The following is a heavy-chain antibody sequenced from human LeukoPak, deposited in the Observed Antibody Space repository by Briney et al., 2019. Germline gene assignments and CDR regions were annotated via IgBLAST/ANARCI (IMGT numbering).Heavy chain of an antibody. V-gene: IGHV4-61*01. Sequence: KPSETLSLTCTVSGGSISSSSYYWSWIRQPPGKGLEWIGYTHYSGSTKYNPSLKSRVTMSADTSKNQFSLKLSSVTAADTPVYFCARDIAGGYYNYYFDYWGQGTLVTVSS. CDR2: THYSGST. CDR1: GGSISSSSYY. CDR3: ARDIAGGYYNYYFDY. J-gene: IGHJ4*02. D-gene: IGHD3-9*01.